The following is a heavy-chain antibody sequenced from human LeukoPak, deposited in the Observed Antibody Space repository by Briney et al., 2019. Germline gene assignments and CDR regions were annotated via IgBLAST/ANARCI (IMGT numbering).Heavy chain of an antibody. Sequence: GGSLRLSCSASGFTFRSYSMHWVRQAPGKGLQYVSGISTSGDITYCADSVKGRLTISRDNSKNTLYLQMSSLSTEDTAVYYCVKDPAYDYVWGSYRPDPHFDYWGQGTRVTVSS. CDR3: VKDPAYDYVWGSYRPDPHFDY. CDR1: GFTFRSYS. V-gene: IGHV3-64D*06. D-gene: IGHD3-16*02. J-gene: IGHJ4*02. CDR2: ISTSGDIT.